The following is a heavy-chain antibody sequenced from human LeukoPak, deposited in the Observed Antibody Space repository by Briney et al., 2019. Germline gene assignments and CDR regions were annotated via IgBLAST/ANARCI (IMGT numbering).Heavy chain of an antibody. CDR2: ISTYSGNT. D-gene: IGHD3-10*01. J-gene: IGHJ5*02. V-gene: IGHV1-18*01. CDR3: ARGKGTYNWFDP. CDR1: GYTLTSYG. Sequence: ASVKVSCKASGYTLTSYGITWVRQAPGQGLEWTGWISTYSGNTNYAQKFQGRVTMTRDMSTSTVYMELSSLRSEDTAVYYCARGKGTYNWFDPWGQGTLVTVSS.